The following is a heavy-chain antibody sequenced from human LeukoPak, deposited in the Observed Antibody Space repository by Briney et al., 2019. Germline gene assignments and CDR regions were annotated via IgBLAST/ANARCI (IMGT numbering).Heavy chain of an antibody. V-gene: IGHV1-18*01. Sequence: ASLKVSCTASGYTFTIYGISWVREGPGQGLEWIVWISAYNGNTSYAQKLQGRVTMTTDTSTSTAYMELRSLRSDDTAVYYCARGGAVAGKFDYWGQGTPVTVSS. CDR2: ISAYNGNT. D-gene: IGHD6-19*01. CDR1: GYTFTIYG. CDR3: ARGGAVAGKFDY. J-gene: IGHJ4*02.